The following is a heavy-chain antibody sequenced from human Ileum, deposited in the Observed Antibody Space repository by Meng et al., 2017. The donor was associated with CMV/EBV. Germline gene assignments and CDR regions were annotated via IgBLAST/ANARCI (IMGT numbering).Heavy chain of an antibody. CDR3: VRGGSGGLVADQ. CDR2: IYCTGGT. J-gene: IGHJ1*01. Sequence: VSGDSSNTCGGQKWGWRRQPAGRGREWIRSIYCTGGTHYRAPLKSRVIVSADTSKNEFALRLSSVTAADTALYYCVRGGSGGLVADQWGPGALVTVSS. D-gene: IGHD6-19*01. V-gene: IGHV4-39*06. CDR1: GDSSNTCGGQK.